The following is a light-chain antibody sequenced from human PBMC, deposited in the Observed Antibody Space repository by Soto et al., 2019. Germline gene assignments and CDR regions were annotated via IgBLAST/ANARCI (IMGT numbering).Light chain of an antibody. CDR2: DAS. J-gene: IGKJ1*01. CDR1: QSISSW. CDR3: QQYNSYPWT. Sequence: DIQMTQSPSTLSASVGDRVTITCRASQSISSWLAWYQQKPGKAPKLLIYDASSLESGVPSRFSGSGSGTEFTLTISSLQPDDFATYYCQQYNSYPWTFXQGTKADIK. V-gene: IGKV1-5*01.